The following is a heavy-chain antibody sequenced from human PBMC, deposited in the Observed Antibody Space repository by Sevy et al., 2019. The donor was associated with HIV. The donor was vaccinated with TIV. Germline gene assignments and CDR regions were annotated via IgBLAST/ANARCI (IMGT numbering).Heavy chain of an antibody. CDR2: IYSGGTT. CDR3: AREFGDGYNPRYYFHY. V-gene: IGHV3-53*01. J-gene: IGHJ4*02. CDR1: GFTVSTNY. D-gene: IGHD3-3*01. Sequence: GESLKISCAASGFTVSTNYMSWVRQAPGKGLEWVSVIYSGGTTYYADSVKGRFTISRDKSKNTLYLQMNSLRAEDTAVYYCAREFGDGYNPRYYFHYWGQGTLVTVSS.